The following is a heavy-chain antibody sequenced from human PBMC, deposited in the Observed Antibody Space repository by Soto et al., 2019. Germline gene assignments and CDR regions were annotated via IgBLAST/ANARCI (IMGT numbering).Heavy chain of an antibody. CDR3: AKVGGGYCSGGSCYHRNWFDP. CDR2: ISGSGGST. D-gene: IGHD2-15*01. Sequence: GGSLRLSCAASGFTFSSYAMSWVRQAPGKGLEWVSAISGSGGSTYYADSVKGRFTISRDNSKNTLYLQMNSLRAEDTAVYYCAKVGGGYCSGGSCYHRNWFDPWGQGTLVTVSS. J-gene: IGHJ5*02. CDR1: GFTFSSYA. V-gene: IGHV3-23*01.